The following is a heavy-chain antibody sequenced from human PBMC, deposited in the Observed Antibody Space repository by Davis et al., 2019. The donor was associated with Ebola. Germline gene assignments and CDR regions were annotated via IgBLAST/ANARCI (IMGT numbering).Heavy chain of an antibody. CDR3: SRDPPYDQGYDY. D-gene: IGHD3-22*01. CDR1: GDSVSPNIAA. V-gene: IGHV6-1*01. CDR2: TYYRSKWFV. J-gene: IGHJ4*02. Sequence: MPSETLSLTCAVSGDSVSPNIAAWNWIRQSPSRGLEWLGRTYYRSKWFVDYEVFVKSRITINPDTSKNQFSLQLTSVTPEDTAVYYCSRDPPYDQGYDYWGQGTLVTVSS.